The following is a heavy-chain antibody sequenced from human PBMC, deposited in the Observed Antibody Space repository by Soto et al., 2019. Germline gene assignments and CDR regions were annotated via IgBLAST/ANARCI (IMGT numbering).Heavy chain of an antibody. CDR1: GGSVSSVSYY. V-gene: IGHV4-61*01. CDR3: ARFDHVSYYFDY. Sequence: PSETLSLTCSVSGGSVSSVSYYWSWIRQPPGKGLEWIGYIYHSGSTNYNPSLKSRVIISVDTSKNQFSLRLTSVTAADTAVYYCARFDHVSYYFDYWGQGALVTVSS. J-gene: IGHJ4*02. CDR2: IYHSGST.